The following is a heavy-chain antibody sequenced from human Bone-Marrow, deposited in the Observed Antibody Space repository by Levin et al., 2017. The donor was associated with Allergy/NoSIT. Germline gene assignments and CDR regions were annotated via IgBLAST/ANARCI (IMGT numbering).Heavy chain of an antibody. CDR2: ITYTGRT. CDR1: GGSISNSPYY. V-gene: IGHV4-39*01. CDR3: ARQDNYDTSGYFTTGFDV. D-gene: IGHD3-22*01. Sequence: SQTLSLTCTVSGGSISNSPYYWGWIRQSPGKGLEWFGSITYTGRTRYNPSLQSRVTISVDTSKNQFSLNLNSVTAADTAAYYCARQDNYDTSGYFTTGFDVWGQGTVVTVFS. J-gene: IGHJ3*01.